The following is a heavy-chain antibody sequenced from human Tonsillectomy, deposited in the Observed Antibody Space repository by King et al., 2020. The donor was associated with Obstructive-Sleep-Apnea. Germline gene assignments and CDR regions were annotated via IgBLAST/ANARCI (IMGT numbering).Heavy chain of an antibody. CDR2: ISSSSGYI. D-gene: IGHD6-13*01. Sequence: VQLVESGGGLVKPGGSLRLSCAASGFTFSSYSMNWVRQAPGKGLEWVSSISSSSGYIYYADSVKGRFTISRDNAKNSLYLQMNSLRAEDTAVYYCARDYERDSSTDDAFDIWGQGTMVTVSS. CDR3: ARDYERDSSTDDAFDI. V-gene: IGHV3-21*01. J-gene: IGHJ3*02. CDR1: GFTFSSYS.